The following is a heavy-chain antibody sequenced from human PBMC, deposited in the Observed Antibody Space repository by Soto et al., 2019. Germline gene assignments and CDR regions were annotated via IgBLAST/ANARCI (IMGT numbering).Heavy chain of an antibody. V-gene: IGHV3-15*07. J-gene: IGHJ4*02. CDR3: TMADWAAVGIDY. D-gene: IGHD6-13*01. CDR2: IKSKTDVGTA. CDR1: YFTFTNAW. Sequence: GWPLRLSCTTSYFTFTNAWMNWVHKNPFRLLEFFCRIKSKTDVGTADYAAPVKGRFTISRDDVIYTMYLQMNSLKTEDSAVYYCTMADWAAVGIDYWGQGTLVTVSS.